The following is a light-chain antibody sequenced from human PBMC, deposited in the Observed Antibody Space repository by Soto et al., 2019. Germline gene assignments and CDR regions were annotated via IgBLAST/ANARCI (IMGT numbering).Light chain of an antibody. CDR1: SSDVGGYNY. CDR3: SSYTSSSTYVV. J-gene: IGLJ2*01. V-gene: IGLV2-14*01. CDR2: DVS. Sequence: QSALTQPASVSGSPGQSITISCTGTSSDVGGYNYVSWYQQHPGKAPKLMIYDVSNRPXXXSNXFSGSKSGNTASLTISGXXXXXXXXYYCSSYTSSSTYVVFGGGTKLTVI.